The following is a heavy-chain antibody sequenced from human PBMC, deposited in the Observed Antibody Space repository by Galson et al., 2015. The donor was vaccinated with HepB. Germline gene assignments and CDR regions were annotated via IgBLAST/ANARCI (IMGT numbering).Heavy chain of an antibody. CDR1: GYTFTSYG. Sequence: SVKVSCKASGYTFTSYGISWVRQAPGQGLEWMGWISAYSGNTNYAQKLQGRVTMTTDTSTSTAYMELRSLRSDDTAVYYCARDWEVGYCSGGSCYSAFDIWGQEIMVTVSS. CDR3: ARDWEVGYCSGGSCYSAFDI. V-gene: IGHV1-18*04. J-gene: IGHJ3*02. D-gene: IGHD2-15*01. CDR2: ISAYSGNT.